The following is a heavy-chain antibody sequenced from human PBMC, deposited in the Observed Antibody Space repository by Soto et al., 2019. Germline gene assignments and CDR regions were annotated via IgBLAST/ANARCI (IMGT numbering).Heavy chain of an antibody. V-gene: IGHV3-11*01. CDR2: IGPSDTGI. CDR3: ARDLRAFGVASRFDP. Sequence: QVHLVQSGGGLVKPGGSPRLSCEASGLSFRDFYMAWIRQAPGKGLEWVAFIGPSDTGIYYAESVKGRFTISRDNAKDSLFLQMKSLKGEDTAIYYCARDLRAFGVASRFDPWGQGTLVTVSS. CDR1: GLSFRDFY. J-gene: IGHJ5*02. D-gene: IGHD2-21*01.